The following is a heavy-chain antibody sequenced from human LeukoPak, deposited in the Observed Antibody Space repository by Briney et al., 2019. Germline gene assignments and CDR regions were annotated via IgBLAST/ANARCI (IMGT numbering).Heavy chain of an antibody. D-gene: IGHD3-3*01. J-gene: IGHJ6*02. V-gene: IGHV3-30*18. CDR1: GFTFSSYG. CDR2: VSYNGSNK. Sequence: GGSLRLSCAASGFTFSSYGMHWVRQAPGKGLEWWAVVSYNGSNKYYEDSVKGRFTISRDNSKNTLYLQMNSLRAEDTAVYYCAKGFWSGDAYYYYGMDVWGQGTTVTVSS. CDR3: AKGFWSGDAYYYYGMDV.